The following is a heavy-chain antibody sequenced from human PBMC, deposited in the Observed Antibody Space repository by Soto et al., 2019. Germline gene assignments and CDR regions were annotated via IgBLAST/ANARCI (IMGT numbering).Heavy chain of an antibody. CDR2: IKQDGSEK. Sequence: PGGSLRLSCAASGFTFSSYWMSWVRQAPGKGLEWVANIKQDGSEKYYVDSVKGRFTISRDNAKNSLYLQMNSLRAEDTAVYYCARDRVARTSRGTFGYWGQGTLVTVSS. J-gene: IGHJ4*02. V-gene: IGHV3-7*01. CDR1: GFTFSSYW. D-gene: IGHD5-12*01. CDR3: ARDRVARTSRGTFGY.